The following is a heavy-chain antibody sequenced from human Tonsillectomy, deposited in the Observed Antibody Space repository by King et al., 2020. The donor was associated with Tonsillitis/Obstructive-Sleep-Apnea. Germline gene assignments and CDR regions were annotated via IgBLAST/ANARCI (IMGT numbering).Heavy chain of an antibody. CDR1: GGTFSSYA. Sequence: VQLVQSGAEVKKPGSSVKVSCKASGGTFSSYAITWVRQAPGQGLEWVGRIIPILGIGNFAQKFQGRVTITADKSTSTAYMELNSLRSEDTAVYYCARLYDSSGYYYGLDDAFDVWGQGTMVTVSS. D-gene: IGHD3-22*01. J-gene: IGHJ3*01. CDR3: ARLYDSSGYYYGLDDAFDV. V-gene: IGHV1-69*09. CDR2: IIPILGIG.